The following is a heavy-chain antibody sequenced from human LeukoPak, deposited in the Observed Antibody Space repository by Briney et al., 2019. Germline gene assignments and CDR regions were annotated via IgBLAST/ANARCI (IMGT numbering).Heavy chain of an antibody. CDR3: ARGPNSSGWY. CDR1: GFTFSSYW. D-gene: IGHD6-19*01. J-gene: IGHJ4*02. V-gene: IGHV3-74*01. Sequence: PGGSLRLSCAVSGFTFSSYWMYWVRQAPGKGLVWVSRLSGGGDYTNYEDSVKGRFTISRDNSKNTLYLQMNSLRAEDTAVYYCARGPNSSGWYWGQGTLVTVSS. CDR2: LSGGGDYT.